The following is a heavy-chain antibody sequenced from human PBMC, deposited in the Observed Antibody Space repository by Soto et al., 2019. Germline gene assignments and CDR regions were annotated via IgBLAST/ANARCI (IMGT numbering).Heavy chain of an antibody. CDR3: VKASGHNYPGSRNFDS. Sequence: PGGSLRLSCAASGFTFSNYAMSWVRQAPGKGLEWVSAISGDSGSTYYADSVKGRFTITRDNSKNTLYLQMNSLRAEDTAVYYCVKASGHNYPGSRNFDSWGQGTRVTVSS. CDR1: GFTFSNYA. V-gene: IGHV3-23*01. J-gene: IGHJ4*02. D-gene: IGHD3-10*01. CDR2: ISGDSGST.